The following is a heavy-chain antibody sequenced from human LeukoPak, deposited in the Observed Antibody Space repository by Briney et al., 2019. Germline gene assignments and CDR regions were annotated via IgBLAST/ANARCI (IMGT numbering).Heavy chain of an antibody. J-gene: IGHJ5*02. D-gene: IGHD6-19*01. CDR3: AKDGREGAVAAENWFDP. CDR1: GFTFSSYA. Sequence: GGSLRLSCAASGFTFSSYAMSWVRQPPGKGLEWVSAISGSGGSTYYADSVKGRFTISRDNSKNTLYLQMNSLRAEDTAVYYCAKDGREGAVAAENWFDPWGQGTLVTVSS. V-gene: IGHV3-23*01. CDR2: ISGSGGST.